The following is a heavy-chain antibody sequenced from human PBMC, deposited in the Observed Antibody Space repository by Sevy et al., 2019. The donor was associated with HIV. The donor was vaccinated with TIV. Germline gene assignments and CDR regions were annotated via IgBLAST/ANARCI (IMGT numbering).Heavy chain of an antibody. CDR1: GYTFASEG. J-gene: IGHJ4*02. V-gene: IGHV1-18*01. D-gene: IGHD3-10*01. Sequence: ASVKVSCKASGYTFASEGISWVRQAPGQGLEWMGWIGAYNRNRNSAQKFQTRVTLTIDRSTSTAFMELRGLRSDDTAMYYCARVPTYYYGSATYFEFWGQGTLVTVSS. CDR2: IGAYNRNR. CDR3: ARVPTYYYGSATYFEF.